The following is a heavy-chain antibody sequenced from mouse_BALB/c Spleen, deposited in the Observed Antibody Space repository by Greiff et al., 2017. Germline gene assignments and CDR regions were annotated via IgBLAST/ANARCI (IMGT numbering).Heavy chain of an antibody. CDR2: IYPGDGST. J-gene: IGHJ4*01. V-gene: IGHV1S56*01. CDR1: GYTFTSYY. CDR3: ARSHYYGALYAMDY. Sequence: VQLQQSGAELVRPGASVKMSCKASGYTFTSYYIHWVKQRPGQGLEWIGWIYPGDGSTKYNEKFKGKTTLTADKSSSTAYMLLSSLTSEDSAIYFCARSHYYGALYAMDYWGQGTSVTVSS. D-gene: IGHD1-2*01.